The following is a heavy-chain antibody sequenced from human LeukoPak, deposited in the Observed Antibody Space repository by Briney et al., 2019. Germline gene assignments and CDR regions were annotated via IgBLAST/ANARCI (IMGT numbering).Heavy chain of an antibody. D-gene: IGHD4-17*01. Sequence: GASVKVSCKASGYTFTKYGINWVRQAPGQGPEWVGWMSAYNGHTESAQKFQGRVTMTTDTSTNTAYMELRSLRSDDTAVYYCARTGIDYGDYGLLDYWGQGSLVTVSS. V-gene: IGHV1-18*01. CDR2: MSAYNGHT. CDR3: ARTGIDYGDYGLLDY. CDR1: GYTFTKYG. J-gene: IGHJ4*02.